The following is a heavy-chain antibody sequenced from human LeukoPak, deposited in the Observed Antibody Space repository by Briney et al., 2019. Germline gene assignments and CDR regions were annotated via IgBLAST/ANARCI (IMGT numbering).Heavy chain of an antibody. CDR1: GFTFDDYA. Sequence: PGRSLRLSCAASGFTFDDYAMHWARQAPGKGLEWVSGISWNSGSIGYADSVKGRFTISRDNSKNTLYLQMNSLRAEDTAVYYCAKVGGSGSYYLPPDFDYWGQGTLVTVSS. CDR3: AKVGGSGSYYLPPDFDY. CDR2: ISWNSGSI. J-gene: IGHJ4*02. D-gene: IGHD3-10*01. V-gene: IGHV3-9*01.